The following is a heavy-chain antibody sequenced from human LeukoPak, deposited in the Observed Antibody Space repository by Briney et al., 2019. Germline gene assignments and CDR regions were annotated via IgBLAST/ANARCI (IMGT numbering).Heavy chain of an antibody. CDR2: ISAGAGST. J-gene: IGHJ4*02. CDR3: AKARVARAYYNSRGYYNFDY. CDR1: GFTFSSFA. D-gene: IGHD3-22*01. Sequence: GGSLRLSCAASGFTFSSFAMTWVRQAPGKGLEWVSSISAGAGSTYYADSVKGRFTISRDNSKNTLFLQTNSLRAEDTAIYYCAKARVARAYYNSRGYYNFDYWGQGTLVTVSS. V-gene: IGHV3-23*01.